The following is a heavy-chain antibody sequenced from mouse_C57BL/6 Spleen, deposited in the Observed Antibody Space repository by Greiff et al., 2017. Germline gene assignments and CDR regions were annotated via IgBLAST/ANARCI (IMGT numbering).Heavy chain of an antibody. CDR1: GYTFTSYW. J-gene: IGHJ3*01. Sequence: EVKLQQSGTVLARPGASVKMSCKTSGYTFTSYWMHWVKQRPGQGLEWIGAIYPGNSDTSYNQKFKGKAKLTAVTSASTAYMELSSLTNEDSAVYYCTREGFYYDYVAWFAYWGQGTLVTVSA. CDR2: IYPGNSDT. V-gene: IGHV1-5*01. D-gene: IGHD2-4*01. CDR3: TREGFYYDYVAWFAY.